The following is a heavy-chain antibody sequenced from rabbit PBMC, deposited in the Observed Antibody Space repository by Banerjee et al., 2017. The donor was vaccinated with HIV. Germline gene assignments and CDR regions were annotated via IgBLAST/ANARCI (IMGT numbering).Heavy chain of an antibody. J-gene: IGHJ4*01. V-gene: IGHV1S40*01. CDR3: GRDRDGDAGYGSLAL. Sequence: QSLEESGGDLVQPGASLTLTCTASGFTISNGYYICWVRQAPGKGLEWVGCIGASSGNTVYASWAKGRFTISKTSSTTVTLQMTSQTVADTATYFCGRDRDGDAGYGSLALWGPGTLVTVS. CDR2: IGASSGNT. D-gene: IGHD6-1*01. CDR1: GFTISNGYY.